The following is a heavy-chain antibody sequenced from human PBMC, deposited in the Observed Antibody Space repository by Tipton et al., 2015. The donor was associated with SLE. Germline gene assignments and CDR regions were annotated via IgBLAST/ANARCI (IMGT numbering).Heavy chain of an antibody. Sequence: SLRLSCSASGFPFNNYGMDWVRQAPGKGLEWVALIWFDGNNKDYADSVKGRFTISRDNSNNTLYLEMNSLRVEDTAVYYCARDRRRGKVGGLAYWSQGTLVAVAS. V-gene: IGHV3-33*01. J-gene: IGHJ4*02. CDR2: IWFDGNNK. CDR3: ARDRRRGKVGGLAY. CDR1: GFPFNNYG.